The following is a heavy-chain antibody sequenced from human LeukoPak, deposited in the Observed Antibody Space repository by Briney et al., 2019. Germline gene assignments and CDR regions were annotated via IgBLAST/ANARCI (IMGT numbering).Heavy chain of an antibody. Sequence: SETLSLTCAVYGGSFSGYYCSWIRQPPGKGLEWIGEINHSGSTNYNPSLKSRVTISVDTSKNQFSLKLSSVTAADTAVYYCASVLETDYDFWINYWGQRTLVTVSS. J-gene: IGHJ4*02. V-gene: IGHV4-34*01. CDR1: GGSFSGYY. CDR3: ASVLETDYDFWINY. CDR2: INHSGST. D-gene: IGHD3-3*01.